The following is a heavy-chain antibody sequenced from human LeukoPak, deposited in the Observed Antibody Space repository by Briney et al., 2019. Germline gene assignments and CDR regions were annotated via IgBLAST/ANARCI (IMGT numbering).Heavy chain of an antibody. CDR1: GGTFSSYA. Sequence: SVKVSCKASGGTFSSYAISWVRQAPGQGLEWMGGIIPIFGTANYAQKFQGRVTITADESTSTAYMELSSLGTEDTAAYYCAKESYYDSSGSFYFDYWGQGTLVTVSS. D-gene: IGHD3-22*01. J-gene: IGHJ4*02. V-gene: IGHV1-69*13. CDR2: IIPIFGTA. CDR3: AKESYYDSSGSFYFDY.